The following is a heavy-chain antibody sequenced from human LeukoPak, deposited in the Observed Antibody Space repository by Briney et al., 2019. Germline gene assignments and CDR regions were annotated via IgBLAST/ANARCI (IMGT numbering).Heavy chain of an antibody. CDR1: GFTFSSYS. Sequence: GGSLRLSCAASGFTFSSYSVNWVRQAPGKGLEWVSYISSSSSTIYYADSVKGRFTISRDNAKNSLYLQMNSLRAEDTAVYYCARDSYYYYGMDVWGQGTTVTVSS. V-gene: IGHV3-48*04. CDR2: ISSSSSTI. J-gene: IGHJ6*02. CDR3: ARDSYYYYGMDV.